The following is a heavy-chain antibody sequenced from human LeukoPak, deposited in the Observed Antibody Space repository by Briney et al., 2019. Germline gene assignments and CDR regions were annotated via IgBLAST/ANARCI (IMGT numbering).Heavy chain of an antibody. D-gene: IGHD3-16*02. CDR3: ARDGGGVIVRAFDY. J-gene: IGHJ4*02. V-gene: IGHV1-69*04. Sequence: SVKVSCKASGGTFSSYAISWVRQAPGQGLEWMGRIIPILGIANYAQKFQGRVTITADKSTSTAYMELSSLRSEDTAVYYCARDGGGVIVRAFDYWGQGTLVTVSS. CDR1: GGTFSSYA. CDR2: IIPILGIA.